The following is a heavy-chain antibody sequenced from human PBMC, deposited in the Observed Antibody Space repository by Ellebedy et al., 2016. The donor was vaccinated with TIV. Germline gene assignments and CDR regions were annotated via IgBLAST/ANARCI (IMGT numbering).Heavy chain of an antibody. CDR2: IYYSGNT. V-gene: IGHV4-31*03. D-gene: IGHD2-21*02. J-gene: IGHJ4*02. CDR3: ARSAPYFVTDY. CDR1: GGSISSGNYY. Sequence: MPSETLSLTCTVSGGSISSGNYYWSWIRQHPGKGLEWIGYIYYSGNTYYNPSLKSRVTISVDKSKNQFSLKLSSVTAADTAVYYCARSAPYFVTDYWGQGTLVTVSS.